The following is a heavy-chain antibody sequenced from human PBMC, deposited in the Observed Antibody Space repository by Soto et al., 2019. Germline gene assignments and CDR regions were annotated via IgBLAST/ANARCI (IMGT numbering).Heavy chain of an antibody. J-gene: IGHJ5*02. V-gene: IGHV4-30-2*01. CDR2: ILHRGAI. Sequence: LQLQESGSGLVQPSQTLSLTCALSGGSVTMSSFSWAWVRQPPGRCLQWIVYILHRGAISSDPTLKSRVTISRDRAKNQFSLKLTSVTAAATAVYYCASPDYYGSWLDPWGQGTLVTVSS. D-gene: IGHD1-26*01. CDR3: ASPDYYGSWLDP. CDR1: GGSVTMSSFS.